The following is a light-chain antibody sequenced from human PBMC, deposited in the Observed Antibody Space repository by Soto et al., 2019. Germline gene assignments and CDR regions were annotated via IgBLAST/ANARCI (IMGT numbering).Light chain of an antibody. Sequence: DLPMTQSPYSLSTSVGDRVTITWRTSQSVSTYLNWYQQRPGKAPKLLIYGASILQSGVPSRFSGSGYGTEFTLTISSLEPEDFATYYCQQSSRSPITFGQGTRLEIK. V-gene: IGKV1-39*01. CDR2: GAS. CDR3: QQSSRSPIT. CDR1: QSVSTY. J-gene: IGKJ5*01.